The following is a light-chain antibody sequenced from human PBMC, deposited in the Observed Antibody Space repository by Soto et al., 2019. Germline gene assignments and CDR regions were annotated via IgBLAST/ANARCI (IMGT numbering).Light chain of an antibody. J-gene: IGKJ5*01. V-gene: IGKV3-11*01. CDR3: QQRSNWALT. Sequence: EIVLTQSPATLSLSPGERATLSCRANQSVSSYLAWYQQKPGQAPRLLIYDASNRATGIPARFSGSGSGTDFTLTISSLEPEDFAVYYCQQRSNWALTFGQGTRLEIK. CDR2: DAS. CDR1: QSVSSY.